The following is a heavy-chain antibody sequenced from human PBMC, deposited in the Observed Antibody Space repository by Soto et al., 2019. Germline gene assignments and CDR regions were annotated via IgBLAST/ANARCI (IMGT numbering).Heavy chain of an antibody. Sequence: GGSLRLACAASGFTFSSYAMHWVRQAPGKGLEWVAVISYDGSNKYYADSVKGRFTISRDNSKNTLYLQMNSLRAEDTAVYYCAKDDNWLGDRDSSGYYDPCFDYWGQGTLVTVSS. J-gene: IGHJ4*02. CDR1: GFTFSSYA. CDR3: AKDDNWLGDRDSSGYYDPCFDY. CDR2: ISYDGSNK. V-gene: IGHV3-30-3*01. D-gene: IGHD3-22*01.